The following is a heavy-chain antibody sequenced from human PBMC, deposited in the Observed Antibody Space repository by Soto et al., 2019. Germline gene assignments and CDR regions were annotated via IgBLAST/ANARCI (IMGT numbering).Heavy chain of an antibody. CDR1: GGTFSSYA. V-gene: IGHV1-69*13. D-gene: IGHD2-2*01. J-gene: IGHJ6*02. CDR2: IIPIFGTA. Sequence: SVKVSCKASGGTFSSYAISWVRQAPGQGLEWMGGIIPIFGTANYAQKFQGRVTITADESTSTAYMELSSLRSEDTAVYYCARALNCSSTSCYAVNYYYYGMDVWGQGTTVTVSS. CDR3: ARALNCSSTSCYAVNYYYYGMDV.